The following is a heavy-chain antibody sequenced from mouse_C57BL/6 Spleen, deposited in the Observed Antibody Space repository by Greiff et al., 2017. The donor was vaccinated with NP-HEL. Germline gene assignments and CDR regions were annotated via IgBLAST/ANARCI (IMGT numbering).Heavy chain of an antibody. V-gene: IGHV5-6*01. CDR3: ARVAEAMDY. Sequence: EVKVVESGGDLVKPGGSLKLSCAASGFTFSSYGMSWVRQTPDKRLEWVATISSGGSYTYYPDSVKGRFTISRDNAKNTLYLQMSSLKSEDTAMYYCARVAEAMDYWGQGTSVTVSS. CDR1: GFTFSSYG. CDR2: ISSGGSYT. D-gene: IGHD1-1*01. J-gene: IGHJ4*01.